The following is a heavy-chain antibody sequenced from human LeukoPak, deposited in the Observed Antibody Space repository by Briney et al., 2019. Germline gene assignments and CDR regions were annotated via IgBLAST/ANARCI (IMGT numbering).Heavy chain of an antibody. D-gene: IGHD7-27*01. CDR1: GGSISSGGYS. CDR2: INHSGST. V-gene: IGHV4-34*01. J-gene: IGHJ4*02. CDR3: AKRGSLGPFDY. Sequence: PSETLSLTCAVSGGSISSGGYSWSWIRQPPGKGLEWIGEINHSGSTNYNPSLKSRVTISVDTSKNQFSLKLSSVTAADTAVYYCAKRGSLGPFDYWGQGTLVTVSS.